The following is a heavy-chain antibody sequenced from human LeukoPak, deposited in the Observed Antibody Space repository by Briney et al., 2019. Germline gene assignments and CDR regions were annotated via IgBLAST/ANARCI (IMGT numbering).Heavy chain of an antibody. CDR3: ARTYYYDTSGFYYLDY. V-gene: IGHV3-30*19. D-gene: IGHD3-22*01. CDR1: GFTFRSYG. CDR2: ISYDGSNK. Sequence: GRSLRLSCAASGFTFRSYGMHWVRQAPDKGLEWVAVISYDGSNKYYADSVKGRFTISRDNSKNTLYLQMTSLRAVDTAVYYCARTYYYDTSGFYYLDYWGQGTLVTVSS. J-gene: IGHJ4*02.